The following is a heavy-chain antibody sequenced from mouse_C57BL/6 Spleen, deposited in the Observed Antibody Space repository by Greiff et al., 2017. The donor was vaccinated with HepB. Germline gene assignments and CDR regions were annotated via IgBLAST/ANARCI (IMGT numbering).Heavy chain of an antibody. CDR3: ARTESYFDY. CDR2: ISSGGSYT. Sequence: EVKLVESEGDLVKPGGSLKLSCAASGFTFSSYGMSWVRQTPDKRLEWVATISSGGSYTYYPDSVKGRFTISRDNAKNTLYLQMSSLKSEDTAMYYCARTESYFDYWGQGTTLTVSS. CDR1: GFTFSSYG. V-gene: IGHV5-6*01. J-gene: IGHJ2*01.